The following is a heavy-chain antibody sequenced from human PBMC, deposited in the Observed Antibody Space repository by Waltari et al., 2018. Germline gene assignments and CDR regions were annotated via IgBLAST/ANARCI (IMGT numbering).Heavy chain of an antibody. CDR2: ISGPGLTT. CDR3: AKVGGIAAAEFQFDF. CDR1: GFTFISYA. J-gene: IGHJ4*02. V-gene: IGHV3-23*01. Sequence: EVQLLESGGGLVQPGGSLRLACAACGFTFISYAMSWVRQAPGKGLELVSSISGPGLTTFYADSVKGRFSISRDNSKNTLYLQINGLRADDTAVYYCAKVGGIAAAEFQFDFWGRGTLVTVSS. D-gene: IGHD6-13*01.